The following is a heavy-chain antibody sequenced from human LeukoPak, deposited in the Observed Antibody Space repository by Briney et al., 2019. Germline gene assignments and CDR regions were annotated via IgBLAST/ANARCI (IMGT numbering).Heavy chain of an antibody. CDR3: ARFIVGAMRAGFDP. Sequence: PSETLFLTCTVSGGSISSYYWSWIRQPPGKGLEWIGYIYYSGSTNYNPSLKSRVTISVDTSKNQFSLKLSSVTAADTAVYYCARFIVGAMRAGFDPWGQGTLVTVSS. CDR1: GGSISSYY. V-gene: IGHV4-59*01. CDR2: IYYSGST. J-gene: IGHJ5*02. D-gene: IGHD1-26*01.